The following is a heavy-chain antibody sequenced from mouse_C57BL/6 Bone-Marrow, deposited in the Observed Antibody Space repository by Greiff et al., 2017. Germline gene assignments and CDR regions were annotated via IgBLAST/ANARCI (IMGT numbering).Heavy chain of an antibody. CDR1: GFNIKDDY. Sequence: EVQLQESGAELVRPGASVKLSCTASGFNIKDDYMHWVKQRPEQGLEWIGWIDPENGDTEYASKFPGQDTITSDPSSNTDYLQLSSLTSEDAAVYYCTTLPGYFDVWGTGTTVTVSS. CDR3: TTLPGYFDV. V-gene: IGHV14-4*01. CDR2: IDPENGDT. J-gene: IGHJ1*03.